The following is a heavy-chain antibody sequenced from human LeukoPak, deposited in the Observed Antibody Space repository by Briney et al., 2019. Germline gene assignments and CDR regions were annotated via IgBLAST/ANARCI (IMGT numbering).Heavy chain of an antibody. D-gene: IGHD1-26*01. V-gene: IGHV3-9*03. CDR2: ISWNSGSI. CDR1: GFTFDDYA. Sequence: GGSLRLSCADSGFTFDDYAMHWVRQAPGKGLEWVSGISWNSGSIGYADSVKGRFTISRDNAKNSLYLQMNSLRAEDMALYYCAKGGSYFAFDIWGQGTMVTVSS. CDR3: AKGGSYFAFDI. J-gene: IGHJ3*02.